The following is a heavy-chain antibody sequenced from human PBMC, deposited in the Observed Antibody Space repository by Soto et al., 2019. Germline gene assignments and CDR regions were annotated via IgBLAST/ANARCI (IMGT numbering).Heavy chain of an antibody. D-gene: IGHD3-10*01. CDR3: ARDPRRGYFAY. Sequence: PSETLSLTCTVSGASISAYYWSWIRQPPGKGLEWIGYIYYSGSTNYNPSLKSRVTISVDTSKNQFSLKLSSVTAADTAVFYCARDPRRGYFAYWGQGTLVTVSS. J-gene: IGHJ4*02. CDR1: GASISAYY. CDR2: IYYSGST. V-gene: IGHV4-59*01.